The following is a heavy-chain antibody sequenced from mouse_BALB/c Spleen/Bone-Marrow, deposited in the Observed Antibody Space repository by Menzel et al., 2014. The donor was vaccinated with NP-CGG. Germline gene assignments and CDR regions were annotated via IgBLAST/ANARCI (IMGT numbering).Heavy chain of an antibody. CDR1: GFDFSRYW. J-gene: IGHJ4*01. V-gene: IGHV4-2*02. CDR2: INPGSSTI. CDR3: ARSAYYALDY. Sequence: EVKLMESGGGLVQPGGSLNLSCAASGFDFSRYWMSWARQAPGKGQEWIGEINPGSSTINYTPSLKDKFIISRDNAKNTLYLQMSKVRPEDTALYYCARSAYYALDYWGQGTSVTVSS.